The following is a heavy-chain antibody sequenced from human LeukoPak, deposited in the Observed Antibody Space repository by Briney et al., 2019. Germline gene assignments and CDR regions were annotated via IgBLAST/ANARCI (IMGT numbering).Heavy chain of an antibody. J-gene: IGHJ4*02. V-gene: IGHV4-39*07. D-gene: IGHD5-18*01. CDR2: IYYSGST. CDR1: GGSISSSSYQ. CDR3: ARDYGYSYGFQDY. Sequence: ETLSLTCTVSGGSISSSSYQWGWIRQPPGKGLEWIGSIYYSGSTYYNPSLKSRVTISVDTSKNQFSLKLSSVTAADTAVYYCARDYGYSYGFQDYWGQGTLVTVSS.